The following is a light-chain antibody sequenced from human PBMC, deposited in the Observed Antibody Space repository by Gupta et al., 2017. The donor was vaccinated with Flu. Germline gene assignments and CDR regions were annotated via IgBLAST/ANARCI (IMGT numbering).Light chain of an antibody. CDR1: QSVNTW. CDR3: QQTDSFPHA. V-gene: IGKV1-12*01. Sequence: DIQMTQSPSSVSASVGDRVTITCRASQSVNTWVAWYQQKPGNAPKLLIYAASSLQSGVPSRFRGSGSGTEFTLTISSLQPEDFATYYCQQTDSFPHAFGQGTKLEI. J-gene: IGKJ2*01. CDR2: AAS.